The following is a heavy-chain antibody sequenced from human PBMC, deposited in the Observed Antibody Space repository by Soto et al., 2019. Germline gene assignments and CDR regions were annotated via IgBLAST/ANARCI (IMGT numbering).Heavy chain of an antibody. Sequence: QVQLQSWGAGLLKPSETLSLTCAVYGGSFNGYYWSWIRQPPGKGLEWIGEINHSGRTNSNPSLKSRVTISVDTSRNQFSLKLSSVTAADTAVYYCARQETVIGIHIFDYWGQGTLVTVSS. CDR1: GGSFNGYY. CDR3: ARQETVIGIHIFDY. J-gene: IGHJ4*02. D-gene: IGHD2-21*01. V-gene: IGHV4-34*01. CDR2: INHSGRT.